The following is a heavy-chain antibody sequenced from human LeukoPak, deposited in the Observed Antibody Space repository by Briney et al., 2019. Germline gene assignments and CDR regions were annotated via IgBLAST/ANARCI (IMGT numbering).Heavy chain of an antibody. CDR2: ISAYNGKT. D-gene: IGHD3-22*01. CDR3: ARDTSLGYDSSGYYYGRERHFDY. Sequence: ASVKVSCKASGYTFTSYGISWVRQAPGQGLEWMGWISAYNGKTNYAQKLQGRVTMTTDTSTSTAYMELRSLRSDDTAVYYCARDTSLGYDSSGYYYGRERHFDYWGQGTLVTVSS. CDR1: GYTFTSYG. V-gene: IGHV1-18*01. J-gene: IGHJ4*02.